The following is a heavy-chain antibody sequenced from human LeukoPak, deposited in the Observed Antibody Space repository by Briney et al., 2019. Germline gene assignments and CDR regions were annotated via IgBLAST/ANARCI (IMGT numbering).Heavy chain of an antibody. D-gene: IGHD2-2*01. CDR3: ASPGYCSSTSCYGGAFDI. CDR2: INPSGGST. V-gene: IGHV1-46*01. CDR1: GYTFTSYY. Sequence: ASVKVSCKASGYTFTSYYMHWVRQAPGQGLEWMGIINPSGGSTSYAQKFQGRVTMTRGTSTSTVYMELSSLRSEDTAVYYCASPGYCSSTSCYGGAFDIWGQGTMVTVSS. J-gene: IGHJ3*02.